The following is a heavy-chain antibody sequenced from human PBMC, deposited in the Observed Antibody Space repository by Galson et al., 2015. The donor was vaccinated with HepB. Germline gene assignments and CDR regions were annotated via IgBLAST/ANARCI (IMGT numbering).Heavy chain of an antibody. CDR2: IYYSGST. Sequence: ETLSLTCTVSGGSISSYYWSWIRQPPGKGLEWIGYIYYSGSTYYNPSLKSRVTISVDTSKNQFSLKLSSVTAADTAVYYCARVAHYCSSTSCYRGYGMDVWGQGTTVTVSS. J-gene: IGHJ6*02. CDR3: ARVAHYCSSTSCYRGYGMDV. V-gene: IGHV4-59*12. D-gene: IGHD2-2*02. CDR1: GGSISSYY.